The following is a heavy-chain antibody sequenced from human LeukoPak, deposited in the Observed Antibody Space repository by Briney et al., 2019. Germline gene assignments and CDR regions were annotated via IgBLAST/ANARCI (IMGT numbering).Heavy chain of an antibody. CDR3: ARVRGSSGMMDV. CDR2: MNPNSGNT. Sequence: ASVKVSCKASGYTFTSYDINWVRQATGQGLEWMGGMNPNSGNTGYAQKFQGRLTITRNTSISTAYMELSSLRSEDTAVYYCARVRGSSGMMDVWGKGTTVTVSS. CDR1: GYTFTSYD. J-gene: IGHJ6*04. D-gene: IGHD6-19*01. V-gene: IGHV1-8*03.